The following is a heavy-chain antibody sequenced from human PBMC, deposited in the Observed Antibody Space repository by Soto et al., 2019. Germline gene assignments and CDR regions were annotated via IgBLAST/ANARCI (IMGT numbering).Heavy chain of an antibody. D-gene: IGHD3-22*01. J-gene: IGHJ4*02. V-gene: IGHV3-23*01. CDR1: GFTFISYA. CDR3: AKWRSYYYDSSGYYYDY. Sequence: PGGSLRLSCAASGFTFISYAISFVRHAAFKWLEWVSAISGSGGSTYYADSVKGRFTISRDNSKNTLYLQMNSLRAEDTAVYYCAKWRSYYYDSSGYYYDYWGQGTLVTVSS. CDR2: ISGSGGST.